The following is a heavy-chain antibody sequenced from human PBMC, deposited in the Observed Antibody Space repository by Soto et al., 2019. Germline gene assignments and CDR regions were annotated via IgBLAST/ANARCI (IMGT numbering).Heavy chain of an antibody. CDR3: ARVDSSGILDP. CDR1: GFTIKSYS. CDR2: ISSSSSTI. J-gene: IGHJ5*02. D-gene: IGHD3-22*01. Sequence: GGSQRVFSGGSGFTIKSYSMDWGRQAPGKGLEWVSYISSSSSTIYSADSVKGRFTISRDNSKNTVFLQMDSLRADDTAMFYCARVDSSGILDPWGQGTPVTVSS. V-gene: IGHV3-48*01.